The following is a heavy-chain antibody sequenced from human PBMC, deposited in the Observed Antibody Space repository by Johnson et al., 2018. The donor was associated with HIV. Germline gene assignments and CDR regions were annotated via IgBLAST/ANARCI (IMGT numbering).Heavy chain of an antibody. V-gene: IGHV3-30*02. CDR2: IRYDGSNK. CDR1: GFTFSSYG. Sequence: QVQLVESGGGVVQPGGSLRLSCAASGFTFSSYGMHWVRQAPGKGLAWVAFIRYDGSNKYYADSVKGRFTISRDNSKNTLYLQMNSLRAEDTAVYYGAKDVLQFRRGAFDIWGQGTMVTVSS. J-gene: IGHJ3*02. CDR3: AKDVLQFRRGAFDI. D-gene: IGHD3-3*01.